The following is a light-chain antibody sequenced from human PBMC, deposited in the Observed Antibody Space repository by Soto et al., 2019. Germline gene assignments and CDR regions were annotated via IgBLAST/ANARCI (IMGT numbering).Light chain of an antibody. Sequence: EVVMTQSPATLSVSPGERATLSCRASQSISSNLAWYQQKPGQPPRLLIYGASTRATGIPARFGGSGSGTEFTLTISSLQSEDFAVYYCQQYNNWPPWTFGQGNKVELK. J-gene: IGKJ1*01. CDR2: GAS. CDR3: QQYNNWPPWT. CDR1: QSISSN. V-gene: IGKV3-15*01.